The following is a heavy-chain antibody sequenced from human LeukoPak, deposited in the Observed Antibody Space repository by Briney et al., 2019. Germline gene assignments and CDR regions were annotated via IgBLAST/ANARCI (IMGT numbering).Heavy chain of an antibody. V-gene: IGHV3-30-3*01. Sequence: GGSLRLSCGASGFTFTNYAMHWVRQAPDKGLEWMAVISSDGNNRYYADSVKGRFTISRDDSKNTLYLQMNSLRAEDTAVYYCAKTRHLWFGERRDTRTDYWGQGTLVTVSS. CDR3: AKTRHLWFGERRDTRTDY. D-gene: IGHD3-10*01. J-gene: IGHJ4*02. CDR1: GFTFTNYA. CDR2: ISSDGNNR.